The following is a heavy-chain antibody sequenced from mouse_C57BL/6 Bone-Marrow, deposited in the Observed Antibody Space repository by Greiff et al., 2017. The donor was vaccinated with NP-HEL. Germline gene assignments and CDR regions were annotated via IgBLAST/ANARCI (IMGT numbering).Heavy chain of an antibody. CDR3: AREGSSGYVNYAMDY. CDR1: GFTFSDYY. D-gene: IGHD3-2*02. V-gene: IGHV5-16*01. CDR2: INYDGSST. J-gene: IGHJ4*01. Sequence: EVKLMESEGGLVQPGSSMKLSCTASGFTFSDYYMAWVRQVPEKGLEWVANINYDGSSTYYLDSLKSRFIISRDNAKNILYLQMSSLKSEDTATYYCAREGSSGYVNYAMDYWGQGTSVTVSS.